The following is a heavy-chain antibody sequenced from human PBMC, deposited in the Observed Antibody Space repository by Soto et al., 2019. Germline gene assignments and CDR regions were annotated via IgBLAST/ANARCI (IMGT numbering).Heavy chain of an antibody. Sequence: PSEILSLTWSVSGDSIISNYWHWIPQPPGKGPESTAYISYSARTHYNPSLKSRVTISVDTSKNQFSLNLSSVTAADTALYYCARARCITCSFDYWGQGTLDTVSS. D-gene: IGHD2-15*01. CDR3: ARARCITCSFDY. CDR2: ISYSART. J-gene: IGHJ4*02. CDR1: GDSIISNY. V-gene: IGHV4-59*01.